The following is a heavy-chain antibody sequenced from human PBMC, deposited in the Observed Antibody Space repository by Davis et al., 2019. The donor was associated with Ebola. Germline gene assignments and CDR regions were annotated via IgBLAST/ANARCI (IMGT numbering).Heavy chain of an antibody. CDR3: ARLGDRYCSGGSCYPHYFGC. CDR1: AFTFSSYG. D-gene: IGHD2-15*01. V-gene: IGHV3-30*03. CDR2: ISYDGSNK. J-gene: IGHJ4*02. Sequence: AGSLRLSCAASAFTFSSYGMHRVRQAPGTGLEWVVVISYDGSNKYYADSVKCRFTISRDNSKNTLYLQMNSLRAEDTAVYYCARLGDRYCSGGSCYPHYFGCWGQGTLVTVSS.